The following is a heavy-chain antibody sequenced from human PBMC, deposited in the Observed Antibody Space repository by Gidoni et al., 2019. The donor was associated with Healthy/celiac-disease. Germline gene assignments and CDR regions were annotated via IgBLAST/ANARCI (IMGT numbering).Heavy chain of an antibody. D-gene: IGHD2-15*01. CDR3: TTEISYYYYMDV. J-gene: IGHJ6*03. CDR2: IKSKTDGGTT. V-gene: IGHV3-15*07. Sequence: EVQLVESGGGLVKPGGSLRLPCAASGFTYSNAWMNWVRQDPGKGLEWVGRIKSKTDGGTTDYAAPVKGRFTISRDDSKNTLYLQMNSLKTEDTAVYYCTTEISYYYYMDVWGKGTTVTVSS. CDR1: GFTYSNAW.